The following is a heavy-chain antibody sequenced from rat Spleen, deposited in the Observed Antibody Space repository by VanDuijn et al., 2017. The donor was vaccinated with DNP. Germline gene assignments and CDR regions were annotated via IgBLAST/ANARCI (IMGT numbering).Heavy chain of an antibody. CDR2: INSAGTT. V-gene: IGHV3-3*01. CDR1: GYSITSSYR. Sequence: EVQLQESGPGLVKPSQSLSLTCSVTGYSITSSYRWNWIRKFPGNKLEWMGYINSAGTTKYNPSLKSRISITSDTSKNQFFLQVNSVTTEDTATYYCARYTTGVDYWGQGVMVTVSS. J-gene: IGHJ2*01. D-gene: IGHD1-11*01. CDR3: ARYTTGVDY.